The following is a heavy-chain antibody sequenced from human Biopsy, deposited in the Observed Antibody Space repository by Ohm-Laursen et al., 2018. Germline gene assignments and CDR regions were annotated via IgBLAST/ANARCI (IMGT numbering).Heavy chain of an antibody. V-gene: IGHV1-69*06. J-gene: IGHJ1*01. D-gene: IGHD3-9*01. CDR2: NIPILGTG. Sequence: SVKVSCRAPGGTFSNYGVNWVRQAPGQGLEWLGGNIPILGTGNYAQKFQGRVTVAADTSTSTATMELRSLRSDDTAVYYCATKLTGYFHHWGQGTLVIVSS. CDR1: GGTFSNYG. CDR3: ATKLTGYFHH.